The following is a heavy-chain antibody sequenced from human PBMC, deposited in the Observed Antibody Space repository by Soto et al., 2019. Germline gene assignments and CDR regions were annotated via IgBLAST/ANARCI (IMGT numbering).Heavy chain of an antibody. D-gene: IGHD3-10*01. J-gene: IGHJ6*02. CDR3: AREFNYYGSGGPVYYGMDV. CDR1: DGSISSYY. Sequence: PSETLSLTCTVSDGSISSYYWTWIRQPPGKGLEWIGYIYYSGLTNYNPSLQSRVTISLDTSKSQFSLKLNSVTAADTAVYYCAREFNYYGSGGPVYYGMDVWGQGTPVTVSS. V-gene: IGHV4-59*01. CDR2: IYYSGLT.